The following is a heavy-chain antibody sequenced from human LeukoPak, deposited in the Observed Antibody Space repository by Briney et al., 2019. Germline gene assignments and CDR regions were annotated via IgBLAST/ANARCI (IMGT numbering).Heavy chain of an antibody. V-gene: IGHV3-11*04. CDR2: ISVSGSTI. Sequence: PGGSLRLSCAASGFTFSDYYMSWIRQAPGRGLEWISYISVSGSTIYYADSVKGRFTISRDNAKNSLYLQMNSLRDEDTAVYYCAREALGSSGLDAFDIWGQGTMVTVSS. CDR3: AREALGSSGLDAFDI. J-gene: IGHJ3*02. D-gene: IGHD6-25*01. CDR1: GFTFSDYY.